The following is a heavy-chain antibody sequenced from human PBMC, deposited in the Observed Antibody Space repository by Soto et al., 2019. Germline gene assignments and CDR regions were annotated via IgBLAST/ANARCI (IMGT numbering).Heavy chain of an antibody. D-gene: IGHD2-2*01. V-gene: IGHV3-48*01. CDR1: DFSFSSYN. Sequence: EVHLVESGGALAQPGESLRLSCAAADFSFSSYNMYWVRQAPGTGLAWVSYISRSSSTIYYADSVEGRFTVSRDNAKNSLILQMNSLRAEDTAVYYCARGAAIGRGAFDIWGQGTMVTVSS. CDR2: ISRSSSTI. CDR3: ARGAAIGRGAFDI. J-gene: IGHJ3*02.